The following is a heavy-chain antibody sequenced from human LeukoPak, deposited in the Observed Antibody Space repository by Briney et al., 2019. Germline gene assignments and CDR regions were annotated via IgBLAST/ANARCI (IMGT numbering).Heavy chain of an antibody. D-gene: IGHD3-22*01. CDR3: AKEWVPGYYDSSGSPAY. Sequence: GGSLRLSCAASGFTFSSYGMHWVREAPGKGLEWVAVISYDGSNKYYADSVKGRFTISRDNSKNTLYLQMNSLRADDTAVYYCAKEWVPGYYDSSGSPAYWGQGTLVTVSS. J-gene: IGHJ4*02. CDR1: GFTFSSYG. V-gene: IGHV3-30*18. CDR2: ISYDGSNK.